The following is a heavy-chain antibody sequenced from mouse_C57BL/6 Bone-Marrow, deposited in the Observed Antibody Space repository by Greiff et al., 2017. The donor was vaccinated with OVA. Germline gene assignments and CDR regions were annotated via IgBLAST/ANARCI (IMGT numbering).Heavy chain of an antibody. CDR2: IWSGGST. CDR3: APGNPAWFAY. D-gene: IGHD2-1*01. CDR1: GFSLTSYG. J-gene: IGHJ3*01. V-gene: IGHV2-2*01. Sequence: VQLQQSGPGLVQPSQSLSITCTVSGFSLTSYGVHWVRQSPGKGLEWLGVIWSGGSTDYNAAFISRLSISKDNSKSQVFVKMNSLQADDTAIYYCAPGNPAWFAYWGQGTLVTVSA.